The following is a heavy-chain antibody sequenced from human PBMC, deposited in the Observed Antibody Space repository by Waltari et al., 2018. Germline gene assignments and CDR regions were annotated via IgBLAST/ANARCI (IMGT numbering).Heavy chain of an antibody. V-gene: IGHV3-7*01. CDR3: ARGSLVWDGVDH. D-gene: IGHD1-26*01. J-gene: IGHJ4*02. Sequence: EVQVVESGGGFVRPGGALSLSGAASGCTFSIHWMSWGRQAQGKGPEWVANINQNGRGEFYVDSVKGRFTISRDNAKNSLYLQLNSLRAEDTAVYYCARGSLVWDGVDHWGQGTLVTVSP. CDR2: INQNGRGE. CDR1: GCTFSIHW.